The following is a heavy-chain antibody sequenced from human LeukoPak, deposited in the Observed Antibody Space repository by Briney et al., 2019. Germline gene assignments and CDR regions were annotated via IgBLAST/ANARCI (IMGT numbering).Heavy chain of an antibody. D-gene: IGHD3-3*01. CDR2: IKQDGSEK. CDR1: GFTFSSYW. V-gene: IGHV3-7*01. CDR3: ARSITIFALDV. Sequence: GGSLRLSCAASGFTFSSYWMSWVRQAPGKGLEWVANIKQDGSEKYYVGSVKGRFTISRDNAKNSLYLQMNSLRAEDTAVYYCARSITIFALDVWGQGTTVTVSS. J-gene: IGHJ6*02.